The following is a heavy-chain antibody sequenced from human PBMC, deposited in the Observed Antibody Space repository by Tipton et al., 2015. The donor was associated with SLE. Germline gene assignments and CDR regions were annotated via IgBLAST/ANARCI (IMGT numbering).Heavy chain of an antibody. V-gene: IGHV4-31*03. CDR1: GGSISSYY. CDR3: ARDIDGYNWFDP. CDR2: IYYSGST. Sequence: TLSLTCTVSGGSISSYYWSWIRQHPGKGLEWIGYIYYSGSTYYNPSLKSRVTISVDMSKNQFSLKLTSVTAADTAVYYCARDIDGYNWFDPWGQGTLVTVSS. D-gene: IGHD2-15*01. J-gene: IGHJ5*02.